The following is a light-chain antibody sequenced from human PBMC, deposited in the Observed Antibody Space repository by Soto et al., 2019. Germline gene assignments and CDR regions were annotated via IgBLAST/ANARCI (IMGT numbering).Light chain of an antibody. CDR1: QSISDT. CDR2: GAS. Sequence: IVLTQSPATLSVSPGGRATLSCRASQSISDTLAWYQQKPGQAPRLLIYGASSRATGIPDRFSGSGSGTDFTLTISRLEPEDFAVYYCQQYGRSPWTFGQGTKV. CDR3: QQYGRSPWT. V-gene: IGKV3-20*01. J-gene: IGKJ1*01.